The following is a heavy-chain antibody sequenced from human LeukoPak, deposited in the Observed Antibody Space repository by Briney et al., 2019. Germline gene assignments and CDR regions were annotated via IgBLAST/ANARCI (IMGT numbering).Heavy chain of an antibody. V-gene: IGHV6-1*01. CDR3: ARDRVIGVRTFFDY. Sequence: SQTLSLTCAISGDSVSSNSAAWNWIRQSPSRGLEWLGRTYYRSKWYNDYAVSVKSRITINPDTSKNQFSLKLSSVTAADTAVYYCARDRVIGVRTFFDYWGQGTLVTVSS. D-gene: IGHD2/OR15-2a*01. CDR1: GDSVSSNSAA. J-gene: IGHJ4*02. CDR2: TYYRSKWYN.